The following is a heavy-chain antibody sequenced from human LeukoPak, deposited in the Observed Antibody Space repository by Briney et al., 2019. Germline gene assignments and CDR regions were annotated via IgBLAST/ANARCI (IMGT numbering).Heavy chain of an antibody. CDR1: GGSISSGSYY. D-gene: IGHD5-12*01. V-gene: IGHV4-39*01. CDR2: IYYTGST. CDR3: ARRNYGDYDHYFDY. Sequence: PSETLSLTCTVSGGSISSGSYYWGWIRQPPGKGLEWIGNIYYTGSTYYNPSLKSRVTISVDTSKNQFSLKLSSVTAADTAVYYCARRNYGDYDHYFDYWGQGTLVTVSS. J-gene: IGHJ4*02.